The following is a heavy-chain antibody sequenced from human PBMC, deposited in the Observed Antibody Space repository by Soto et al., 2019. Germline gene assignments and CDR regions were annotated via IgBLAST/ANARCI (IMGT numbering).Heavy chain of an antibody. V-gene: IGHV3-23*01. D-gene: IGHD2-2*01. CDR2: ISGTGAKT. J-gene: IGHJ4*02. CDR3: ATLRFCNSSSCYGREGGY. CDR1: GFTFSSYA. Sequence: EVQLLESGGGLVQPGGSLRLSFAASGFTFSSYAMSWVRQVPGKGLEWVSAISGTGAKTYYADSVNVRFTISRDNSKNKLYLQMNSLRADDAAVYYCATLRFCNSSSCYGREGGYWGQGTLVTVSS.